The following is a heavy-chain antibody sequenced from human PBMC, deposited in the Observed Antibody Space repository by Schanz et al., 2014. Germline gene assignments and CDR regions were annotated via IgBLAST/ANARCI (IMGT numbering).Heavy chain of an antibody. V-gene: IGHV3-23*01. CDR2: ILGLASTT. CDR1: GITFSSHS. Sequence: GGSLRLSCAASGITFSSHSFNWVRQAPGKGLEWVSAILGLASTTYYADSVKGRFTISRDNSKNTLYLQMNSLRAEDTAVYYCAKDRSWDYDSSGYFDYWGQGTLVTVSS. CDR3: AKDRSWDYDSSGYFDY. J-gene: IGHJ4*02. D-gene: IGHD3-22*01.